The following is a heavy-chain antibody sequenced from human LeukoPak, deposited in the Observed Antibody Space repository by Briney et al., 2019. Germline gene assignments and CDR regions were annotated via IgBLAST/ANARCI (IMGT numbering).Heavy chain of an antibody. Sequence: GGSLRLSCAASGFTFSSYAMSWVRQAPGKGLEWVSAISGSGGSTYYADSVKGRFTISRDNSKNTLYLQMNSLRAEDTAVYYCAKGLSGLELLWFGETYYFDYWGQGTLVTVSS. CDR3: AKGLSGLELLWFGETYYFDY. D-gene: IGHD3-10*01. CDR2: ISGSGGST. J-gene: IGHJ4*02. V-gene: IGHV3-23*01. CDR1: GFTFSSYA.